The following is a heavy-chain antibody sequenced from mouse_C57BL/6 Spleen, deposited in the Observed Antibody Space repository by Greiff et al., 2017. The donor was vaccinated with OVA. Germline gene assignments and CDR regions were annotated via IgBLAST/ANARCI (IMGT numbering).Heavy chain of an antibody. Sequence: QVQLQQSGPGLVQPSQSLSITCTVSGFSLTSYGVHWVRQSPGKGLEWLGVIWSGGSTDYNAAFISRMSISKDNSKTQVFFKMNSLQADDTAIYYYARNYYGSSYDSYFDVWGTGTPVTVSS. J-gene: IGHJ1*03. CDR2: IWSGGST. CDR1: GFSLTSYG. CDR3: ARNYYGSSYDSYFDV. V-gene: IGHV2-2*01. D-gene: IGHD1-1*01.